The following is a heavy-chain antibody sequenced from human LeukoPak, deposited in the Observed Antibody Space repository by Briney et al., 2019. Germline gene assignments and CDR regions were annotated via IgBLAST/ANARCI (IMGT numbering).Heavy chain of an antibody. V-gene: IGHV3-53*04. J-gene: IGHJ6*02. CDR1: GFTFSSYA. D-gene: IGHD6-13*01. Sequence: GGSLRLSCAASGFTFSSYAMSWVRQAPGKGLEWVSVIYSGGSTYYADSVKGRFTISRHNSKNTLYLQVNSLRAEDTAVYYCARDSSGYSSSWYKYYYGMDVWGQGTTVTVSS. CDR2: IYSGGST. CDR3: ARDSSGYSSSWYKYYYGMDV.